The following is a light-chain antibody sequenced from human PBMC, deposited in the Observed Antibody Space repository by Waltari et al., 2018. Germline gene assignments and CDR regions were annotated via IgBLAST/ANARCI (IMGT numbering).Light chain of an antibody. J-gene: IGLJ2*01. V-gene: IGLV2-8*01. CDR3: SSNAGINNFV. CDR1: SRDVGSSDY. Sequence: QSALTQPPSASGSPGQTVTISCAGTSRDVGSSDYVSWYQKHPGQAPKLLIYHVTKRPSGVPDRCSGSKSGNTASLTVSGLQAEDEADYYCSSNAGINNFVFGGGTKLTVL. CDR2: HVT.